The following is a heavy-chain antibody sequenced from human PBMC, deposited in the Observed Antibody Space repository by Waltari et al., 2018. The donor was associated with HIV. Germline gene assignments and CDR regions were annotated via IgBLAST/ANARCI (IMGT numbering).Heavy chain of an antibody. D-gene: IGHD5-18*01. Sequence: QVKLVESGGGVVQPGKSVRLSCVASGFTFSNYGMHWVRQAPGKGLEWVAIIWYDGRNKDYADSVKGRFTISRDNSRNTVYLQMDSVKVDDTAVYYCASGYGGRNFDFWGPGTPISVSS. CDR1: GFTFSNYG. J-gene: IGHJ4*02. CDR3: ASGYGGRNFDF. CDR2: IWYDGRNK. V-gene: IGHV3-33*01.